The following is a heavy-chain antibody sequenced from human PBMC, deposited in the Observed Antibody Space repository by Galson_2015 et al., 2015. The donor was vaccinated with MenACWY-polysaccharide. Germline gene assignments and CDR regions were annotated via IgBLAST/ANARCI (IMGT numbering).Heavy chain of an antibody. V-gene: IGHV3-66*02. J-gene: IGHJ4*02. CDR3: ARGNSGGKSPLDC. CDR1: GFSVSSTY. Sequence: SLRLSCATSGFSVSSTYMTWVRQTPGKGLEWVSVIYDSTATYYADSVKGRFTISRDNSKNTLYPQMNSLRTEDTAVYYCARGNSGGKSPLDCWGQGTLVTVSS. CDR2: IYDSTAT. D-gene: IGHD4-23*01.